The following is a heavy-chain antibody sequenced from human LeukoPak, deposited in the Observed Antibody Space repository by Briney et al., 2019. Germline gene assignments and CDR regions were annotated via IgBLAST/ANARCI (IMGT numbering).Heavy chain of an antibody. J-gene: IGHJ4*02. V-gene: IGHV4-30-2*01. D-gene: IGHD2/OR15-2a*01. CDR1: GGSLSSGGYY. CDR2: IYHSGST. CDR3: ARGYPEKLLRSNYFDY. Sequence: SQTMSLTCTVSGGSLSSGGYYWGWIRQPPGKGLEWSGYIYHSGSTYYNPSLKSRVTISVDRSKNPCSLKLSSVTAADTAVYYCARGYPEKLLRSNYFDYWGQGTLVTVSS.